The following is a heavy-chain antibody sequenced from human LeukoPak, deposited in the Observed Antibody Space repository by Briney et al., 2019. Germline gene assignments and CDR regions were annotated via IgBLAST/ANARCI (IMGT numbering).Heavy chain of an antibody. D-gene: IGHD3-3*01. CDR3: ARDLAIFGNDYGMDL. V-gene: IGHV3-23*01. Sequence: GGSLRLSCAASGFTFSSYAMSWVRQAPGKGLEWVSAISGSGGSTYYADSVKGRFTISRDNSKNTLYLQMNSLRAEDTAVYYCARDLAIFGNDYGMDLWGQGTTVTVSS. CDR1: GFTFSSYA. J-gene: IGHJ6*02. CDR2: ISGSGGST.